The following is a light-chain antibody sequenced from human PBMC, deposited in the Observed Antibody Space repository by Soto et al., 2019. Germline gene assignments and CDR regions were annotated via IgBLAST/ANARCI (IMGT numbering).Light chain of an antibody. CDR2: DAS. Sequence: TQSPAAVSVTIGETSTSACGAIQSVSSNLAWYQQKPGQAPRLLIYDASSRATGIPDRFRGGGSGTDFTLTISRLEPEDFAVYYCQQFSSYPLTFGGGTKVDIK. CDR3: QQFSSYPLT. CDR1: QSVSSN. J-gene: IGKJ4*01. V-gene: IGKV3D-20*01.